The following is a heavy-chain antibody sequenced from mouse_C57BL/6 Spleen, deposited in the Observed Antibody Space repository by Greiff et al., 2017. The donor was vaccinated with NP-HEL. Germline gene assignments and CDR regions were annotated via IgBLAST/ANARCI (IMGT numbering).Heavy chain of an antibody. CDR1: GFTFSDYY. J-gene: IGHJ4*01. Sequence: DVMLVESGGGLVQPGGSLKLSCAASGFTFSDYYMYWVRQTPEKRLEWVAYISNGGGSTYYPDTVKGRFTISRDNAKNTLYLQMSRLKSEDTAMYYCARHVPLDFGGSSYYYAMDYWGQGTSVTVSS. CDR2: ISNGGGST. CDR3: ARHVPLDFGGSSYYYAMDY. V-gene: IGHV5-12*01. D-gene: IGHD1-1*01.